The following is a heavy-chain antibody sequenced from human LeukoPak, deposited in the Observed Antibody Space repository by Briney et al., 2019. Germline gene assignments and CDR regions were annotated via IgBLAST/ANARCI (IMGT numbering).Heavy chain of an antibody. V-gene: IGHV3-48*03. D-gene: IGHD3-22*01. CDR1: GFTFSSYE. J-gene: IGHJ4*02. CDR3: AREKFYDNSGYDY. CDR2: ISNSGSAI. Sequence: GGSLRLSCAVSGFTFSSYEMNWVRQAPGKGLEWVLYISNSGSAIYYADSVKGRFAISRDNAKNSLYLQMNSLRAEDTAVYYCAREKFYDNSGYDYWGQGTLVTVSS.